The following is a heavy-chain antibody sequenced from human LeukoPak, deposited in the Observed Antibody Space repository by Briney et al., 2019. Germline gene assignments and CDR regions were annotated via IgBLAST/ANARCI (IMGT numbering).Heavy chain of an antibody. V-gene: IGHV4-39*01. CDR1: GGSISSSSYY. CDR3: ARPASDDYYDSSGYYFDY. Sequence: PSETLSLTCTVSGGSISSSSYYWGWIRQPPGKGLEWIGSIYYSGSTYYNPSLKSRVTISVDTSKNQFSLKLSSVTAADTAVYYCARPASDDYYDSSGYYFDYWGQGTLVTVSS. D-gene: IGHD3-22*01. CDR2: IYYSGST. J-gene: IGHJ4*02.